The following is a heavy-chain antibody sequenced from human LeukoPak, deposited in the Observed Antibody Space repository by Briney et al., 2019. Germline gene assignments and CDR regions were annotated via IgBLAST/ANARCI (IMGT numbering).Heavy chain of an antibody. D-gene: IGHD6-6*01. J-gene: IGHJ6*03. V-gene: IGHV4-38-2*02. Sequence: SETLSLTCTLSGYSISSGYYWGWIRQPPGKGLEWIGGIYDSGSTYYNPSLKSRVTISVDTSKNQFSLKLSSVTAADTAVYYCARDRYSSSPLYYYYYYYMDVWGKGTTVTISS. CDR2: IYDSGST. CDR3: ARDRYSSSPLYYYYYYYMDV. CDR1: GYSISSGYY.